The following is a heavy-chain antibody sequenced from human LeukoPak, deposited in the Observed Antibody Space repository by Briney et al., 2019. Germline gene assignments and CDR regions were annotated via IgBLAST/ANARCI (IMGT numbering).Heavy chain of an antibody. J-gene: IGHJ4*02. CDR1: GFTFSTYA. D-gene: IGHD1-26*01. V-gene: IGHV3-23*01. Sequence: GGSLRLSCAAPGFTFSTYAMSWVRQAPGKGLEWVSLISGSGGGTYYANSVKGRFTISRDNSKNTLYLQMDSLRTEDTAVYYCAKERATTTTFDYWGQGTLITVSS. CDR3: AKERATTTTFDY. CDR2: ISGSGGGT.